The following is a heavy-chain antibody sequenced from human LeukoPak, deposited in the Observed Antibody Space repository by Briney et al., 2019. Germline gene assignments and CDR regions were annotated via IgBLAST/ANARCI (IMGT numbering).Heavy chain of an antibody. CDR3: AKAARKRSYFDY. CDR2: ISYDGNNK. CDR1: GFTFSDYA. Sequence: GGSLRLSCAASGFTFSDYAMHWVRQAPGKGLEWVAVISYDGNNKYYADSVKGRFTISRDNSKNTLYLQMNSLRAEDTAVYYCAKAARKRSYFDYWGQGTLVTVSS. V-gene: IGHV3-30*04. D-gene: IGHD5-24*01. J-gene: IGHJ4*02.